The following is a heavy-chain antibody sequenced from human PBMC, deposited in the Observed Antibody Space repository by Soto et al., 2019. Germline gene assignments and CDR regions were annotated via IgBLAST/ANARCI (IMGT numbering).Heavy chain of an antibody. J-gene: IGHJ5*02. CDR1: GFSFSSYW. D-gene: IGHD3-16*01. CDR3: AGDGVRNGAYNGWLDP. Sequence: GSLLLACSASGFSFSSYWMTWVRQAPGKGLEWVANIKQDGREKYYVASVKGRFTISRDNGKNLLFLQMDSLTPDDTAVYYCAGDGVRNGAYNGWLDPWGQGTLVTVYS. V-gene: IGHV3-7*03. CDR2: IKQDGREK.